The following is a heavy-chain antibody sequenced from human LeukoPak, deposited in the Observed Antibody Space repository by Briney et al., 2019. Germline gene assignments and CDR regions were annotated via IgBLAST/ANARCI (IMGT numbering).Heavy chain of an antibody. V-gene: IGHV3-74*01. J-gene: IGHJ4*02. D-gene: IGHD3-22*01. CDR3: AKDQITMIVVVIPDSFDY. Sequence: HAGGSLRLSCAASGFTFSSYWMHWVRHTPGKGLVWVSRIKSDGSSTSYADSVKGRFTISRDNSKNTLYLQMNSLRAEDTAVYYCAKDQITMIVVVIPDSFDYWGQGTLVTVPS. CDR2: IKSDGSST. CDR1: GFTFSSYW.